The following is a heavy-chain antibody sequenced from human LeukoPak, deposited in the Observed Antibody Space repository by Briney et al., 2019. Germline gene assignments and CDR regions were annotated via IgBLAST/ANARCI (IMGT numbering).Heavy chain of an antibody. D-gene: IGHD3-16*01. Sequence: GRSLRLSCAASGFTFSDSWMSWVRQAPGKGLEWVANMNQDGSEKDYVDSVKGRFTISRDNARNSLYLQMGSLRAEDTTVYYCATYTHWVAGDVWGPGTTVTVSS. CDR2: MNQDGSEK. J-gene: IGHJ6*02. CDR1: GFTFSDSW. CDR3: ATYTHWVAGDV. V-gene: IGHV3-7*01.